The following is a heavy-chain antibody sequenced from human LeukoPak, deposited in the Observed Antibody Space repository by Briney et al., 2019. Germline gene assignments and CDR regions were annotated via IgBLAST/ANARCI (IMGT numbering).Heavy chain of an antibody. J-gene: IGHJ4*02. D-gene: IGHD1-7*01. CDR3: AKSPARFGITGTLGYFDY. V-gene: IGHV3-9*03. CDR1: GFTFDDYA. Sequence: GGSLRLSCAASGFTFDDYAMHWVRQAPGKGLEWVSGISWNSGSIGYADSVKDRFTISRDNAKNSLYLQMNSLRAEDMALYYCAKSPARFGITGTLGYFDYWGQGTLVTVSS. CDR2: ISWNSGSI.